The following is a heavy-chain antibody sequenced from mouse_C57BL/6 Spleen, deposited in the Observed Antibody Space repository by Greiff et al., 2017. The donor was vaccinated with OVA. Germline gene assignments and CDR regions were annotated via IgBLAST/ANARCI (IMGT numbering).Heavy chain of an antibody. CDR3: ARGKLTGTHFDY. CDR2: IDPSDSYT. V-gene: IGHV1-69*01. J-gene: IGHJ2*01. D-gene: IGHD4-1*01. CDR1: GYTFTSYW. Sequence: VQLQQPGAELVMPGASVKLSCKASGYTFTSYWMHWVKQRPGQGLEWIGEIDPSDSYTNYNQKFKGKSTLTVDKSSSTAYMQLSSLTSEDSAVYYCARGKLTGTHFDYWGQGTTLTVSS.